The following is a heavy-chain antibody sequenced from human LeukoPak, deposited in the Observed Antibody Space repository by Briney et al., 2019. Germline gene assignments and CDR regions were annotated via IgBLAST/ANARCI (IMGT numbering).Heavy chain of an antibody. Sequence: GGSLRLSCVASGFIFSSYAVSWVRQAPGKGLEWVSAISGSDGSTYYADSVKGRFTISRDNSKNTLYLQMNSLRAEDTAVYYCAKESRGSSIFDYWGQGTLVTVSS. CDR3: AKESRGSSIFDY. V-gene: IGHV3-23*01. J-gene: IGHJ4*02. CDR2: ISGSDGST. D-gene: IGHD3-10*01. CDR1: GFIFSSYA.